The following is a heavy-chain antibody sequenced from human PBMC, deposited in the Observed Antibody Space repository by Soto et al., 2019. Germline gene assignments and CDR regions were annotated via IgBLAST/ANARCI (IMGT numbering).Heavy chain of an antibody. CDR1: GYTFTTYD. V-gene: IGHV1-8*01. CDR3: ARRKERSGPHYFDY. D-gene: IGHD6-25*01. J-gene: IGHJ4*02. Sequence: GASVKVSCKTSGYTFTTYDIHWVRQATGQGLEWMGWLSPHNGNTGYAQQFRDRVKIAMNTSTSTVSLEVSSLRFEDTATYYCARRKERSGPHYFDYWGQGTLVTVSS. CDR2: LSPHNGNT.